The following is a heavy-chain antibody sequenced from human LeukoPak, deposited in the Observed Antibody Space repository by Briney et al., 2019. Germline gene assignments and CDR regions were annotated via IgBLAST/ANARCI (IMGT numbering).Heavy chain of an antibody. CDR3: ARTDIYYPYDTFDI. CDR1: GGSISSDY. D-gene: IGHD1-26*01. J-gene: IGHJ3*02. Sequence: SETLSLTCTISGGSISSDYWGWIRQPPGKGLEWIGNIYFGGSTYYNPSLKSRVTISIDTSKKHFSLKLSSVTAADTAVYYCARTDIYYPYDTFDIWGQGTMVTVS. CDR2: IYFGGST. V-gene: IGHV4-39*07.